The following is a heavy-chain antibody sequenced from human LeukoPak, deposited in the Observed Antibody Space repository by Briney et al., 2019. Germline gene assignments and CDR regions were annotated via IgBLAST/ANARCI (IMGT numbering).Heavy chain of an antibody. CDR1: GYSFTSYR. CDR2: IYPGDSDT. V-gene: IGHV5-51*01. CDR3: ARSRKGYYYDSSGYYYEDY. J-gene: IGHJ4*02. Sequence: GESLKISCKGSGYSFTSYRIGWVRQMPGKGLEWMGIIYPGDSDTRYSPSFQGQVTISADKSISTAYLQWSSLKASDTAMYYCARSRKGYYYDSSGYYYEDYWGQGTLVTVSS. D-gene: IGHD3-22*01.